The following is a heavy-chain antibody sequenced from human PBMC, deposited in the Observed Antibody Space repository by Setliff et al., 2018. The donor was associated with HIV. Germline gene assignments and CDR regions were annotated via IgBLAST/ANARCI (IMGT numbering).Heavy chain of an antibody. CDR1: GGSFSGYY. D-gene: IGHD3-22*01. CDR3: ARGKNYYDSSGYHY. Sequence: SETLSLTCAVYGGSFSGYYWRWVRQPPGKGLEWIGEINHSGSTNYNPSLKSRVTISVGTSKNQFSLKLSSVTAADTAVYYCARGKNYYDSSGYHYWGQGTLVTVSS. V-gene: IGHV4-34*01. J-gene: IGHJ4*02. CDR2: INHSGST.